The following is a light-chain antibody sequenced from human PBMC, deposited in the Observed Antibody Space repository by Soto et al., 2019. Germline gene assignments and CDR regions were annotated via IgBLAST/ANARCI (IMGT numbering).Light chain of an antibody. CDR1: QSLLHSDGYNY. J-gene: IGKJ1*01. CDR2: WGS. CDR3: MQALQTPWT. Sequence: DIVMTQSQLSLPVTAGEPASVSCRSSQSLLHSDGYNYLDWYLQKPGQSPQLLIYWGSNRASGVPDRFSGSGSGTDFTLKISRVEAEDVGVYYCMQALQTPWTFGQGTKVDIK. V-gene: IGKV2-28*01.